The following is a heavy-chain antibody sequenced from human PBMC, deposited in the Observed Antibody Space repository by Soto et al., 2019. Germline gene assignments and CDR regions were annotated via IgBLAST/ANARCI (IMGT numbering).Heavy chain of an antibody. V-gene: IGHV1-18*01. J-gene: IGHJ4*02. D-gene: IGHD2-2*01. Sequence: QVHLVQSGAEVKKPGASVKVSCKASGYTFNTYGISWVRQAPGQGLEWMGWINPHNGNTDLALQFQGRVTLTTDISRSTAYMELRSLRSDDTALYYCARDVGEQCSATRCYGGDSWGQGTPVTVSS. CDR2: INPHNGNT. CDR3: ARDVGEQCSATRCYGGDS. CDR1: GYTFNTYG.